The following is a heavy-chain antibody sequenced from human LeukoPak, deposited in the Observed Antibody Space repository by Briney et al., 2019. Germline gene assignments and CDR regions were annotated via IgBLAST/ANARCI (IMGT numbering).Heavy chain of an antibody. CDR2: ISASGALT. V-gene: IGHV3-23*01. CDR3: ARGYYYDSSGYYLDY. J-gene: IGHJ4*02. CDR1: GFTFSSYA. D-gene: IGHD3-22*01. Sequence: PGGSLRLSCSASGFTFSSYAMSWVRQAPGKGLEWVSGISASGALTYYADSVKGRFTISRDNAKNSLYLQMNSLRAEDTAVYYCARGYYYDSSGYYLDYWGQGTLVTVSS.